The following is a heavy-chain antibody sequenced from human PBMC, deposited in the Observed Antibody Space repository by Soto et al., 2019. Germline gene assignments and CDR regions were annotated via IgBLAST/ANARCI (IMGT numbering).Heavy chain of an antibody. CDR2: ISYDGSNK. Sequence: GGSMRVSCAASGFSFSSYGMHWVRQAPGKGLEWVAVISYDGSNKYYADSVKGRFTISRDNSKNTLYLQMNSLRAEDTAVYYCAKDLAYSNYYYYYGMDVWGQGTTVTVSS. J-gene: IGHJ6*02. CDR3: AKDLAYSNYYYYYGMDV. D-gene: IGHD4-4*01. CDR1: GFSFSSYG. V-gene: IGHV3-30*18.